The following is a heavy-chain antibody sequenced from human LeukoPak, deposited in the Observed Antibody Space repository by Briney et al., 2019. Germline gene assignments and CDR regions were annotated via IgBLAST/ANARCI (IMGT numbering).Heavy chain of an antibody. J-gene: IGHJ5*02. CDR1: GYTFTSYY. CDR3: ARDTMYSSSSEGWFDP. D-gene: IGHD6-6*01. CDR2: INPSGGST. V-gene: IGHV1-46*01. Sequence: ASVKVSCKASGYTFTSYYMHWVRQAPGQGLEWMGIINPSGGSTSYAQKFQGRVTMTRDTSTSTVYMELSSLRPEDTAVYYCARDTMYSSSSEGWFDPWGQGTLVTVSS.